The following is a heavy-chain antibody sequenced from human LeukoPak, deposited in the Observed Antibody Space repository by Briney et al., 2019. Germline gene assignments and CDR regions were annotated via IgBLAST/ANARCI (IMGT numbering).Heavy chain of an antibody. CDR2: IYHSGST. CDR1: GYSISSGYY. D-gene: IGHD6-19*01. V-gene: IGHV4-38-2*02. CDR3: ARDRGFYSSGTFDY. Sequence: SETLSLTCTVSGYSISSGYYWGWIRQPPGKGLEWIGSIYHSGSTNYNPSLKSRVTISVDKSKNQFSLKLSSVTAADTAVYYCARDRGFYSSGTFDYWGQGTLVTVSS. J-gene: IGHJ4*02.